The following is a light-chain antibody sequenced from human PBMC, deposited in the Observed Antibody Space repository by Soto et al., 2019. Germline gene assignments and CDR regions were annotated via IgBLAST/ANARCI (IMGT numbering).Light chain of an antibody. CDR1: QSVSSW. CDR2: DAS. CDR3: QQYISFPKT. J-gene: IGKJ1*01. Sequence: DIQMTQSPPTLPAFVGDTVTITCRASQSVSSWLAWYQQKPGTAPNLLIYDASSLASGVPSRFSGSGSGTKFTLTIRSLQPDDFATYYCQQYISFPKTFGQVTKVEMK. V-gene: IGKV1-5*01.